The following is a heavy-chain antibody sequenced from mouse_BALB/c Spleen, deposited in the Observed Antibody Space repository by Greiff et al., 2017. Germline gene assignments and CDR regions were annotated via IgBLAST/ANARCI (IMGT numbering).Heavy chain of an antibody. CDR1: GFTFSSFG. D-gene: IGHD2-13*01. V-gene: IGHV5-17*02. CDR3: ARMGTTDYYAMDY. J-gene: IGHJ4*01. CDR2: ISSGSSTI. Sequence: EVKLVESGGGLVQPGGSRKLSCAASGFTFSSFGMHWVRQAPEKGLEWVAYISSGSSTIYYADTVKGRFTISRDNPKNTLFLQMTSLRSEDTAMYYCARMGTTDYYAMDYWGQGTSVTVSS.